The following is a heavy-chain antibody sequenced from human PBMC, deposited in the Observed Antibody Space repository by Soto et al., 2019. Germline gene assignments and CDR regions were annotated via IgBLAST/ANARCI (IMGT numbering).Heavy chain of an antibody. J-gene: IGHJ4*02. Sequence: QVQLQQWGAGLLKPSETLSLTCAVYGGSFSGYYWSWIRQPPGKGLEWIGEINHSGSNNYNPSLKSRVTISVDTSKNQFSLKLSSVTAADTAVYYCARGPSGDYEIFWGQGTLVTVSS. D-gene: IGHD4-17*01. V-gene: IGHV4-34*01. CDR3: ARGPSGDYEIF. CDR2: INHSGSN. CDR1: GGSFSGYY.